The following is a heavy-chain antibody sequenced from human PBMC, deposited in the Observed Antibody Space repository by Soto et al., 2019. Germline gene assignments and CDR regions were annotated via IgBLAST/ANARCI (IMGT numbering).Heavy chain of an antibody. V-gene: IGHV4-39*01. CDR2: IYYSGST. Sequence: SETLSLTCTVSGGSFSSSSYYWGWIRQPPGKGLEWIGSIYYSGSTYYNPSLKSRVTISVDTSKNQFSLKLSSVTAADTAVYYCARHEGTGTDKNHYYYYYGMDVWGQGTTVTVSS. D-gene: IGHD1-1*01. J-gene: IGHJ6*02. CDR1: GGSFSSSSYY. CDR3: ARHEGTGTDKNHYYYYYGMDV.